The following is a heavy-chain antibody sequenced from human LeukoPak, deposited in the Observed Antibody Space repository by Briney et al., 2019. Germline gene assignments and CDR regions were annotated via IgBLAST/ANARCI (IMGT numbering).Heavy chain of an antibody. CDR3: ARGFAFGGVIAGFNWFDP. J-gene: IGHJ5*02. V-gene: IGHV3-7*01. Sequence: PGGSLRLSCAASGFTFSSYWMSWVRQAPGKGLEWVANIKQDGSEKYYVDSVKGRFTISRDNAKNSLYLQMNSLRAEDTAVYYCARGFAFGGVIAGFNWFDPWGQGTLVTVSS. CDR2: IKQDGSEK. D-gene: IGHD3-16*02. CDR1: GFTFSSYW.